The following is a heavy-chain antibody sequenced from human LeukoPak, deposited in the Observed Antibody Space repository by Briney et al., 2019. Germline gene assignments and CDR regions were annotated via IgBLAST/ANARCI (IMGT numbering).Heavy chain of an antibody. CDR1: GYTFTSYY. CDR2: INPSGGST. D-gene: IGHD6-13*01. CDR3: ARDSLLKAAAGPTTIDY. Sequence: ASVKVSCKASGYTFTSYYMHWVRQAPGQGLEWMGIINPSGGSTSYAQKFQGRVTMTRDTSTSTVYMELSSLRSEDTAVYYCARDSLLKAAAGPTTIDYWGQGTLVTVSS. V-gene: IGHV1-46*01. J-gene: IGHJ4*02.